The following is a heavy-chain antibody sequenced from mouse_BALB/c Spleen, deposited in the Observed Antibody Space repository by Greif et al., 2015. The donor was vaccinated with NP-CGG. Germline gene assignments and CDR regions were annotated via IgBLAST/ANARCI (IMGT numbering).Heavy chain of an antibody. V-gene: IGHV7-3*02. CDR1: GFTFTDYY. CDR3: ARDINYDIYWYFDV. D-gene: IGHD2-4*01. CDR2: IRSKANGYTA. J-gene: IGHJ1*01. Sequence: EVKVIESGGGLVQPGGSLRLSCATSGFTFTDYYMSWVRQPPGKALEWLGFIRSKANGYTADYSASVKGRFTISRDNSQSILYRQMNALRAEDTVTYYCARDINYDIYWYFDVWGAGTTVTVSS.